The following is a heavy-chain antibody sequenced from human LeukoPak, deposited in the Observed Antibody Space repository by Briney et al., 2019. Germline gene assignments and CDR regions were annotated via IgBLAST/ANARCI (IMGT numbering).Heavy chain of an antibody. CDR1: GYTFTGYY. D-gene: IGHD3-10*01. J-gene: IGHJ2*01. Sequence: GASVKVSCKASGYTFTGYYMHWVRQAPGQGLEWMGWINPNSGGTNYAQKFQGRVTMTRDTSISTAYMELSRLRSDDTAVYYCARGSRALWFGELSYWYFDLWGCGTLVTVSS. V-gene: IGHV1-2*02. CDR2: INPNSGGT. CDR3: ARGSRALWFGELSYWYFDL.